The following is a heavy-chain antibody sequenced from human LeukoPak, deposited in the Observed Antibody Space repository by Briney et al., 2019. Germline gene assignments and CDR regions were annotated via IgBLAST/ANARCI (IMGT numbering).Heavy chain of an antibody. CDR2: INPSGGGT. CDR1: RYTFTSYY. V-gene: IGHV1-46*01. CDR3: ARAFTMKGNWFDP. D-gene: IGHD3-22*01. J-gene: IGHJ5*02. Sequence: ASVKVSCKASRYTFTSYYMHWVRQAPGQGLEWMGIINPSGGGTSYAQKFQGRVTMTRDTSTSTVYMELSSLRSEDTAVYYCARAFTMKGNWFDPWGQGTLVTVSS.